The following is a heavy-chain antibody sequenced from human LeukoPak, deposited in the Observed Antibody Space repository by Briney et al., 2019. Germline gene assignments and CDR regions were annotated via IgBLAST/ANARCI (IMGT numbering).Heavy chain of an antibody. J-gene: IGHJ4*02. CDR2: IYYSGST. V-gene: IGHV4-30-4*01. D-gene: IGHD1-26*01. CDR3: ARETYSGIQRGFDY. CDR1: GGSIRSGDFY. Sequence: PSQTLSLTCTVSGGSIRSGDFYWNWNRQPPGKGLEWIGYIYYSGSTNYKPSLKSRVTISKDTSKNQFSLKLSSVTAADTAVYYCARETYSGIQRGFDYWGQGTLVTVSS.